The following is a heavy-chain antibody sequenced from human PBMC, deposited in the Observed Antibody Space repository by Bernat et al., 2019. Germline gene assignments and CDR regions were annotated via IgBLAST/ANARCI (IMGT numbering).Heavy chain of an antibody. Sequence: EVQLVESGGGLVQPGGSLRVSCVASGFTVSSYSMNWVRQAPGKGLEWISYISSSSSTIDYADSLKGRFTISRDNSNNSLYLQMNSLRDEDTSVYYCARAAGDGRHSFDYWGQGNLVTVSS. J-gene: IGHJ4*02. CDR3: ARAAGDGRHSFDY. CDR1: GFTVSSYS. D-gene: IGHD1-26*01. V-gene: IGHV3-48*02. CDR2: ISSSSSTI.